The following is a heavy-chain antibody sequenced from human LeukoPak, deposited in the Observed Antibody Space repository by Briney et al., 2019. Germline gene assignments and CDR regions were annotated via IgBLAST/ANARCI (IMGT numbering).Heavy chain of an antibody. CDR3: ARLFKTCKFDY. J-gene: IGHJ4*02. CDR2: ISAYNGNT. D-gene: IGHD2/OR15-2a*01. CDR1: SYTFTSYG. V-gene: IGHV1-18*04. Sequence: ASAKDSCKASSYTFTSYGISGLGRALGQGLEWMGWISAYNGNTDYAQKLQGRVTMTTDSSTSTAYMELRSLRTDDTAVYYCARLFKTCKFDYWGQGTLVTVSS.